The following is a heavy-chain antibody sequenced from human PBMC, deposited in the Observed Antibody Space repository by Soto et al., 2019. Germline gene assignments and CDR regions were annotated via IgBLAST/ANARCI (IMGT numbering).Heavy chain of an antibody. CDR1: GYTFSKIY. J-gene: IGHJ4*02. Sequence: QVQLVQSGAEVKKPGASVKVSCKASGYTFSKIYMHWVRQAPGQGLEWLGVINPNNGATSYAQTLQDRVAMTRDTSTSTVYIELKSLTSEDTAVYFCAKGGVGYEELSGFWGQGTLVTVSP. CDR3: AKGGVGYEELSGF. CDR2: INPNNGAT. D-gene: IGHD5-12*01. V-gene: IGHV1-46*04.